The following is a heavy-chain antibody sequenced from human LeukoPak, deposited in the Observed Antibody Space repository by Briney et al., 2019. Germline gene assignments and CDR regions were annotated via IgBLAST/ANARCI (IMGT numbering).Heavy chain of an antibody. CDR3: TRSSGSYYYFDY. CDR1: GFTFSGSA. D-gene: IGHD1-26*01. Sequence: GGSLRLSCAASGFTFSGSAMHWVRQASGKGLEWVGRIRSKANSYATAYAASVKGRFTISRDDSKNTAYLQMNSLETEDTAVYYCTRSSGSYYYFDYWGQGTLVTVSS. V-gene: IGHV3-73*01. J-gene: IGHJ4*02. CDR2: IRSKANSYAT.